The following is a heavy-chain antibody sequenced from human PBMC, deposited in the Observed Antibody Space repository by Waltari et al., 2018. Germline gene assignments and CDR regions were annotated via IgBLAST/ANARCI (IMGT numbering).Heavy chain of an antibody. V-gene: IGHV3-74*01. D-gene: IGHD6-19*01. CDR3: VRGSSGWYGTDF. J-gene: IGHJ4*02. CDR2: RNSDATIK. Sequence: EVKLVESGGGLVQPGGSLILSCAASGFTFSDNWMHWVRQAPGKGLVGGSRRNSDATIKDYADSVKGRFTISRDNAENTLYLQMNSLRIEDTAIYYCVRGSSGWYGTDFWGQGTLVTVSS. CDR1: GFTFSDNW.